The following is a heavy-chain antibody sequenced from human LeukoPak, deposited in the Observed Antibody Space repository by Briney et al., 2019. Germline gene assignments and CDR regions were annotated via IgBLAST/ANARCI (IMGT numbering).Heavy chain of an antibody. CDR2: INHSGST. V-gene: IGHV4-34*01. D-gene: IGHD6-19*01. J-gene: IGHJ4*02. Sequence: PSETLSLTCAVYGGSFSGYYWSWIRQPPGKGLEWIGEINHSGSTNYNPSLKSRVTISVDTSKNQFSLKLSSVTAADTAAYYCARGSTVAVGSNFDYWGQGTLVTVSS. CDR1: GGSFSGYY. CDR3: ARGSTVAVGSNFDY.